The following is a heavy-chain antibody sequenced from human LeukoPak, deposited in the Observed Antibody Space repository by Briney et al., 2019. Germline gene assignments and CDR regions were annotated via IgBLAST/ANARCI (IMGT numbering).Heavy chain of an antibody. CDR3: ARGWPQNHALFDY. Sequence: PGGSLRLSCAASGFTFHTYWMHWVRQTPGKGLEWLSRINSDESITTYADSVKGRFTVSRDNAKNILYLQMNSLRVEDTAVYYCARGWPQNHALFDYWGQGTLVTVSS. J-gene: IGHJ4*02. D-gene: IGHD2-2*01. CDR1: GFTFHTYW. V-gene: IGHV3-74*01. CDR2: INSDESIT.